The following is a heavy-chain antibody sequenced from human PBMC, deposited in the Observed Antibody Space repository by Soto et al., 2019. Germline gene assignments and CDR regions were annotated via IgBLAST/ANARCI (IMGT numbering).Heavy chain of an antibody. CDR2: ISNTGSTI. V-gene: IGHV3-48*01. J-gene: IGHJ5*02. Sequence: EVQLVESGGNLVQPGGSLRLSCAASGFTFSSYSMNWVRQAPGKGLEWVSYISNTGSTIYYADSVKGRFTISRDNAKNSLYLQMNSLRAEDTAVYYCARDLRIHLWPEFDPWGQGTLVTASS. D-gene: IGHD5-18*01. CDR1: GFTFSSYS. CDR3: ARDLRIHLWPEFDP.